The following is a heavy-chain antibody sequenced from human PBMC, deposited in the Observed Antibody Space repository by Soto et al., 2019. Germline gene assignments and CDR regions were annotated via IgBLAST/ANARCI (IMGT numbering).Heavy chain of an antibody. J-gene: IGHJ4*02. CDR2: TYYRSKWYN. D-gene: IGHD6-13*01. CDR1: GDSVSRNSAA. Sequence: PSQTLSLTCAISGDSVSRNSAAWTWIRQSPSRGLEWLGRTYYRSKWYNDYAVSVKSRITINPDTSKNQFSLQLNSVTPEDTAVYYCARDRLSEQQLVYYFDYWGQGTLVTVSS. CDR3: ARDRLSEQQLVYYFDY. V-gene: IGHV6-1*01.